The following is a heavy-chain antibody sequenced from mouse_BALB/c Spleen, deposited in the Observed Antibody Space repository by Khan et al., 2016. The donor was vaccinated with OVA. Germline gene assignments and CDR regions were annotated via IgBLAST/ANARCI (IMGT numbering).Heavy chain of an antibody. CDR2: ISSGGSN. D-gene: IGHD2-14*01. J-gene: IGHJ2*01. CDR1: GFTFSGYA. CDR3: AREAYRYDEYYFDY. V-gene: IGHV5-6-5*01. Sequence: EVELVESGGGSVKPGGSLKLSCAVSGFTFSGYAMYWVRQTPEKRLEWVASISSGGSNYYPDSVKGRFTISRDNARNILYLQMSSLRSEDMAMYYCAREAYRYDEYYFDYWGQGTTLTVSS.